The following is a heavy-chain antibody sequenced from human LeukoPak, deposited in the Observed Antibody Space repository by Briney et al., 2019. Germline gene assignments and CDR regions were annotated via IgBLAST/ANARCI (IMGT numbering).Heavy chain of an antibody. Sequence: ASVKVSCKVSGYTLTELSMHWVRQAPGKGLEGMGGFDPEEGETIYAQKFQGRVTMTEDTSTDTAYMELSSLGSEDTAVYYCATFRQTYDILTGYLIGPFDYWGQGTLVTVSS. J-gene: IGHJ4*02. CDR3: ATFRQTYDILTGYLIGPFDY. CDR2: FDPEEGET. CDR1: GYTLTELS. D-gene: IGHD3-9*01. V-gene: IGHV1-24*01.